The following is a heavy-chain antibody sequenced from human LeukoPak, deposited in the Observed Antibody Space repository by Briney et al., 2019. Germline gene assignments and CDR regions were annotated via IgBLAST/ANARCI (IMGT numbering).Heavy chain of an antibody. V-gene: IGHV3-30*02. D-gene: IGHD3/OR15-3a*01. CDR2: IRYDGSQK. Sequence: PGGSLRLSCGASGFTFSSYGMHWVRQAPGKGLEWVAFIRYDGSQKYYADSAKGRFTISRDNSKNTLHLQMNSLRAEDTAVYYCAKGLAYSFDYWGQGTLVTVSS. CDR1: GFTFSSYG. J-gene: IGHJ4*02. CDR3: AKGLAYSFDY.